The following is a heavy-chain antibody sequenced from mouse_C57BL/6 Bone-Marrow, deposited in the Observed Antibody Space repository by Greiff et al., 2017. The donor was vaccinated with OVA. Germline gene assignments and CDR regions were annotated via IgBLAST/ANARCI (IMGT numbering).Heavy chain of an antibody. Sequence: ESGPGLVKPSQSLSLTCSVTGYSITSGYYWNWIRQFPGNKLEWMGYISYDGSNNYNPSLTNRISITRDTSKNQFFLKLNSVTTEDTATYYCARETAQAFYYCDYWGQGTTLTVSS. CDR3: ARETAQAFYYCDY. CDR1: GYSITSGYY. CDR2: ISYDGSN. D-gene: IGHD3-2*02. J-gene: IGHJ2*01. V-gene: IGHV3-6*01.